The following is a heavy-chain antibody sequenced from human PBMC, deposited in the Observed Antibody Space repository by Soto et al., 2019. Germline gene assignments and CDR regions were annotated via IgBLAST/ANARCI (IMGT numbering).Heavy chain of an antibody. V-gene: IGHV1-2*02. J-gene: IGHJ3*02. CDR2: NNPATGAA. CDR1: GYPVTAYY. Sequence: QLHLVQSGAVVKKPGASVTVSCSASGYPVTAYYMHWVRQAPGRGLEWMGGNNPATGAAKYTQTCQGRVTMTRDASTSTVFMELGGLTSEDTAVFYCARGGGVGVAGSAAFDMWGQGTLVTVSS. D-gene: IGHD3-3*01. CDR3: ARGGGVGVAGSAAFDM.